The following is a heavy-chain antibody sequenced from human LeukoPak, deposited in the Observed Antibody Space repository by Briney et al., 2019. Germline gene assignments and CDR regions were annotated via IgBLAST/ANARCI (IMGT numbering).Heavy chain of an antibody. CDR2: ISGSGGST. Sequence: SGGSLRLSCAASGFTFSSYAMSWVRQAPGKGLEWVSAISGSGGSTYYADSVKGRFTISRDNSKNTLYLQMNSLRAEDTAVYYCAKDRGAVLLWFGGVDYWGQGTLVTVSS. V-gene: IGHV3-23*01. D-gene: IGHD3-10*01. CDR1: GFTFSSYA. J-gene: IGHJ4*02. CDR3: AKDRGAVLLWFGGVDY.